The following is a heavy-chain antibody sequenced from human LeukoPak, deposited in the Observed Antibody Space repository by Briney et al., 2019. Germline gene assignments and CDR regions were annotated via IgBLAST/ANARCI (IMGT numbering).Heavy chain of an antibody. CDR2: ISGSGGNT. Sequence: HAGGSLRLSCAASGFTFNNYGMIWVRQAPGKGLEWVSAISGSGGNTYYADSVKGRFTISRDNSKNTLYLQMNSLTVDDTAVYYCAKDPTVAGRAEYFQHWGQGTLVTVSS. CDR1: GFTFNNYG. V-gene: IGHV3-23*01. J-gene: IGHJ1*01. D-gene: IGHD6-19*01. CDR3: AKDPTVAGRAEYFQH.